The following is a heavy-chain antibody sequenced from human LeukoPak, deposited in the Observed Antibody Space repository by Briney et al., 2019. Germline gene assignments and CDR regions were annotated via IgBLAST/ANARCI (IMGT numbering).Heavy chain of an antibody. Sequence: ETLSLTCTVSGGSISSSSYYWGWIRQPPGKGLEWVSRINDDGSATFYADSVKGRFTISRDNAKNTLFLQMSGLRAEDTAVYFCAREIQAPGKTHDYWGQGTLVTVSS. CDR2: INDDGSAT. CDR1: GGSISSSSYY. J-gene: IGHJ4*02. CDR3: AREIQAPGKTHDY. V-gene: IGHV3-74*01.